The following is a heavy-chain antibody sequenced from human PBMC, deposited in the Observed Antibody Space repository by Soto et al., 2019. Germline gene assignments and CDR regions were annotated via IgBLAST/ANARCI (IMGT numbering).Heavy chain of an antibody. V-gene: IGHV4-30-4*01. D-gene: IGHD6-6*01. CDR1: GGSISSGDYY. J-gene: IGHJ4*02. Sequence: PSETLSLTCPVSGGSISSGDYYWSWIRQPPGKGLEWIGYIYYSGRTAYNPSLKSRIIISIDTSKNQFSLSLNSLNAADTAVYYCAGELSNSPEYFDFWGLGTLVTVSS. CDR2: IYYSGRT. CDR3: AGELSNSPEYFDF.